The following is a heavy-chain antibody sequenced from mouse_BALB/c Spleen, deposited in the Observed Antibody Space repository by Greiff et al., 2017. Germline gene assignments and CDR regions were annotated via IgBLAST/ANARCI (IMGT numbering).Heavy chain of an antibody. J-gene: IGHJ4*01. CDR3: ANHYYGSSPYAMDY. CDR2: INSNGGST. CDR1: GFTFSSYY. D-gene: IGHD1-1*01. Sequence: EVQGVESGGGLVKLGGSLKLSCAASGFTFSSYYMSWVRQTPEKRLELVAAINSNGGSTYYPDTVKGRFTISRDNAKNTLYLQMSSLKSEDTALYYCANHYYGSSPYAMDYWGQGTSVTVSS. V-gene: IGHV5-6-2*01.